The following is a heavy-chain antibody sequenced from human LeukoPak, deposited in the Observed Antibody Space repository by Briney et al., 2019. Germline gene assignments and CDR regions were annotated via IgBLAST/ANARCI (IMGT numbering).Heavy chain of an antibody. CDR2: IKQDGSEK. D-gene: IGHD1-26*01. Sequence: GGSLRLSCVASGFTFSSYWMSWVRQTPGKGLEWVANIKQDGSEKNYVDSAKGRFTISRDNSKDTAFLQMNSLTVEDTATYYCAGAISKGAGIDSWGQGTLVTVSS. J-gene: IGHJ4*02. CDR3: AGAISKGAGIDS. CDR1: GFTFSSYW. V-gene: IGHV3-7*01.